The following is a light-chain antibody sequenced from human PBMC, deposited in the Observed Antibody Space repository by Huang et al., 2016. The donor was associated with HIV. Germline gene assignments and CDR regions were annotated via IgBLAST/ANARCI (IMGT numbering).Light chain of an antibody. J-gene: IGKJ3*01. CDR2: AAS. V-gene: IGKV1-39*01. Sequence: DIQMTQSPSFVSASVGDRVTITCRASQRIITHLSWYQQKPGKAPTLLIYAASNWESGVPSRFSGSGSGTDFTLTISSLQPSDFATYFCQQTYSSPFTFGPGTTVDIK. CDR3: QQTYSSPFT. CDR1: QRIITH.